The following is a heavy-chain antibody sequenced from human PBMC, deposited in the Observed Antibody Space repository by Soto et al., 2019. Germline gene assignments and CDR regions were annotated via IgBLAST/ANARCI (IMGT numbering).Heavy chain of an antibody. J-gene: IGHJ4*02. V-gene: IGHV4-30-4*02. D-gene: IGHD1-7*01. CDR1: GVSFSSHIYY. CDR3: AREYNWNYGAFVY. CDR2: IYYGGST. Sequence: SDTLSLTCTVSGVSFSSHIYYSIWIRPPPGKGLEWIGYIYYGGSTYYNPSLKSRVTISVDTSKNQFSLKLSSVTAADTAVYYCAREYNWNYGAFVYWGQGALVTVSS.